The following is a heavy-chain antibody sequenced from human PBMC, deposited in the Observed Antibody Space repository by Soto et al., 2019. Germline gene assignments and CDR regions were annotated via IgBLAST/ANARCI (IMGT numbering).Heavy chain of an antibody. CDR1: GFTFSSYS. Sequence: PGGSLRLSCAASGFTFSSYSMNWVRQAPGKGLEWVSYICSSSSTIYYADSVKGRFTISRDNAKNSLYLQINSLRAEDTAVYYCSGSFSLFTIFGAGIDYYYYYMDVWGKGTTVTVSS. D-gene: IGHD3-3*01. V-gene: IGHV3-48*01. CDR3: SGSFSLFTIFGAGIDYYYYYMDV. J-gene: IGHJ6*03. CDR2: ICSSSSTI.